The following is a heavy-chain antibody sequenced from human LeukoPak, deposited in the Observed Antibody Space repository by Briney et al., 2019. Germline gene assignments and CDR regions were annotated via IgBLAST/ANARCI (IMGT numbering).Heavy chain of an antibody. CDR2: IGDSGDPT. D-gene: IGHD6-19*01. CDR1: GFAFSSQA. CDR3: AKDARRTSGWYFFDH. Sequence: PGGSLRLSCAASGFAFSSQAMGWVRQVPGKWLEWVSVIGDSGDPTYYADSVKGRFTISRDNSKNTLYLQMNSLRAEDTALYYCAKDARRTSGWYFFDHWGQGTLVTVSS. V-gene: IGHV3-23*01. J-gene: IGHJ4*02.